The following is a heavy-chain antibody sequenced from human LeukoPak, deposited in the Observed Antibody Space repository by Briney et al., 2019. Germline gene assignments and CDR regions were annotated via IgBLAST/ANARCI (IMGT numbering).Heavy chain of an antibody. D-gene: IGHD3-10*01. CDR3: ARTRSGLLWFGVGGAFDI. J-gene: IGHJ3*02. V-gene: IGHV5-51*01. CDR2: IYPGDSDT. Sequence: RTGESLKISCKGSGYSFTSYWIGWVRQLPGKGLEWMGIIYPGDSDTRYSPSFQGQVTISADKSISTAYLQWSSLKASDTAMYYCARTRSGLLWFGVGGAFDIWGQGTMVTVSS. CDR1: GYSFTSYW.